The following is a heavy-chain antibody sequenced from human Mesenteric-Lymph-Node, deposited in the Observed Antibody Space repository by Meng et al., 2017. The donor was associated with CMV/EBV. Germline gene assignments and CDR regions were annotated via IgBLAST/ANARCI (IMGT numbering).Heavy chain of an antibody. D-gene: IGHD1-26*01. CDR1: GYTSTGYY. CDR3: ARTYSRRDWFDT. J-gene: IGHJ5*02. Sequence: ASVKVSCKASGYTSTGYYIHWVRQAPGHGLEWMGWINPNGGGTNYAQKFQGRVTMTRDASISTAYMELSRLTSDDTAVFYCARTYSRRDWFDTWGQGTLVTVSS. V-gene: IGHV1-2*02. CDR2: INPNGGGT.